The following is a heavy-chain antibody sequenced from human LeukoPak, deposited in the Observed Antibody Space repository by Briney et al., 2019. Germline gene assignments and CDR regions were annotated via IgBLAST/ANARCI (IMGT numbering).Heavy chain of an antibody. CDR1: GFTFSSYA. CDR2: ISGSGGST. CDR3: AKDEAQTNFYDFWSGVYYCYMDV. V-gene: IGHV3-23*01. J-gene: IGHJ6*03. Sequence: GGSLRLSCAASGFTFSSYAMSWVRQAPGKGLEWVSAISGSGGSTYYADSVKGRFTISRDNSKNTLHLQMNSLRAEDTAVYYCAKDEAQTNFYDFWSGVYYCYMDVWGKGTTVTVSS. D-gene: IGHD3-3*01.